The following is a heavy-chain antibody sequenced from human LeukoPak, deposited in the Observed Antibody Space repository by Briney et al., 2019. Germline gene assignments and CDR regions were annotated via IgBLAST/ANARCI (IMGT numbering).Heavy chain of an antibody. CDR2: IFYSGGT. CDR3: AKLGPDTSGYYTLPLDAFEI. D-gene: IGHD3-22*01. J-gene: IGHJ3*02. V-gene: IGHV4-39*02. Sequence: SETLSLPCTVSGGSFSSSSYYWAWLRQPRGRGLEWIASIFYSGGTYCNPSVTSRVPISVDPSKNHFSMEQRSVRAADTAVCCCAKLGPDTSGYYTLPLDAFEIWGQGTMVTVSS. CDR1: GGSFSSSSYY.